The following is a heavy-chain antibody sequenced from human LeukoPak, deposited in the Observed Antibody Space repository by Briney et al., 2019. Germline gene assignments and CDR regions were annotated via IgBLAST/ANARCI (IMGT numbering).Heavy chain of an antibody. D-gene: IGHD4-17*01. Sequence: SETLSLTCTVSGDSISNFYWSWVRQPPGKGLEWIGYIFYSGSTNYNPSLKSRVTISVDTSKNQFSLKLISVTAADTAVYYCARTTVNNWFDPWGQGTLVTVSS. V-gene: IGHV4-59*01. CDR3: ARTTVNNWFDP. CDR1: GDSISNFY. CDR2: IFYSGST. J-gene: IGHJ5*02.